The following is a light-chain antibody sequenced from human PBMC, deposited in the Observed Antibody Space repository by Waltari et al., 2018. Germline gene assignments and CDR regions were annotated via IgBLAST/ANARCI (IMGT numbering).Light chain of an antibody. Sequence: EIVLTQSPGTLSLSPGERATLSCRASQTVSNNVLAWYQQRPGQAPRLLMYVASKRATGIPDRFIGSGSGTDFTLTISRLEPEDFAVYYCQQYVSSVYTFGQGTKLEIK. CDR1: QTVSNNV. V-gene: IGKV3-20*01. J-gene: IGKJ2*01. CDR2: VAS. CDR3: QQYVSSVYT.